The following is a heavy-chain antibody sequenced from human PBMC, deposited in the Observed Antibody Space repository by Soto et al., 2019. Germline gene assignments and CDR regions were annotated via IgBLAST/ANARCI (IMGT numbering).Heavy chain of an antibody. CDR3: SRRLKLGADYYGMDV. CDR1: GDSVSSTSAA. J-gene: IGHJ6*02. V-gene: IGHV6-1*01. Sequence: PSQTLXLTCAISGDSVSSTSAAWNWIRQSPSRGLEWLGRTFYRSKWYYDYAVSVKSRITINPDTSKNQFSLQLNSVTPEDTAVYYCSRRLKLGADYYGMDVWGQGTTVTVSS. D-gene: IGHD1-26*01. CDR2: TFYRSKWYY.